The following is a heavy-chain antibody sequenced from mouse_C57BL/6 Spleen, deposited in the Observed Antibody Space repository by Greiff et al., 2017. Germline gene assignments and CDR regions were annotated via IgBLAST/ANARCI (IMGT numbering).Heavy chain of an antibody. CDR3: ARTEYGNYDWYMDV. D-gene: IGHD2-10*02. CDR2: ISPGDGDT. CDR1: GYAFRSSW. Sequence: VHLVESGAALVKPGASVQISCKASGYAFRSSWMNWVKQRPGTGLAWIGQISPGDGDTNYNGKFKSKATLTADKSSSTAYMQHSSLTSEDSAVYYCARTEYGNYDWYMDVWGTGTSVTVSS. J-gene: IGHJ1*03. V-gene: IGHV1-80*01.